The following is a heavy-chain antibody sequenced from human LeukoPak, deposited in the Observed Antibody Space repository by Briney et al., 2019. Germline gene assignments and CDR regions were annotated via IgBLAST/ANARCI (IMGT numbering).Heavy chain of an antibody. Sequence: SQTLSLTCAISGDSVSSNSAAWSWIRQSPWRGLEWLGRTYYRSKWYNDYAVSVKSRINISSDTSKNQLSLQLNSVTPEDTAVYYCARSRYYFDSWGQGVLVTVSS. CDR1: GDSVSSNSAA. V-gene: IGHV6-1*01. J-gene: IGHJ4*02. CDR2: TYYRSKWYN. D-gene: IGHD6-13*01. CDR3: ARSRYYFDS.